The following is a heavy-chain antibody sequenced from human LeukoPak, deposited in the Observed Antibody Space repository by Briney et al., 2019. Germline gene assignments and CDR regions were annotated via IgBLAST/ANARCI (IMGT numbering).Heavy chain of an antibody. CDR2: IYYSGSF. J-gene: IGHJ6*03. CDR1: GGSISSYY. CDR3: ARGSGNYSWEGYYYYMDV. Sequence: SETLSLTCTVSGGSISSYYWNWMRQPPGKGLEWIGYIYYSGSFNYNPSLKTRVTISVDTSKNQFSLKLYSVTAADTAVYYCARGSGNYSWEGYYYYMDVWGKGTTVTVSS. D-gene: IGHD4-11*01. V-gene: IGHV4-59*01.